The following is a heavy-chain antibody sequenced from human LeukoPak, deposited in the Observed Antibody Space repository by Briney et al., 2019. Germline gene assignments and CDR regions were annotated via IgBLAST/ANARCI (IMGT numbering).Heavy chain of an antibody. J-gene: IGHJ4*02. Sequence: GGSLRLSCAASGFXFSSYAISWVRQAPGKGLEWVSAIRGSGGSTYYADSVKGRFTISRDNSMNTLSLQMNSLRAEDTALYYCAKSSSWTYHYLDYWGQGALVTVSS. V-gene: IGHV3-23*01. CDR2: IRGSGGST. CDR1: GFXFSSYA. D-gene: IGHD6-13*01. CDR3: AKSSSWTYHYLDY.